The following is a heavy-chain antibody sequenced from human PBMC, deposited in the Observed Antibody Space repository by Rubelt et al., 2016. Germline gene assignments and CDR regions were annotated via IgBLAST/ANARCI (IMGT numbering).Heavy chain of an antibody. CDR1: GGSISSSNW. J-gene: IGHJ4*02. D-gene: IGHD2-2*02. Sequence: QVQLQESGPGLVKPSGTLSLTCAVSGGSISSSNWWSWVRQPPGKGLEWIGEIYHSGCTNYNPSLKSRFTISVDKSKNQFSLKLSSVTAADTAVYYCARLPPPTQYCSSTSCYSPFDYWGQGTLVTASS. CDR2: IYHSGCT. CDR3: ARLPPPTQYCSSTSCYSPFDY. V-gene: IGHV4-4*02.